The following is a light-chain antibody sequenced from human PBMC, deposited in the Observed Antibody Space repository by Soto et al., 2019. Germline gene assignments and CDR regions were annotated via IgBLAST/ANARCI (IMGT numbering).Light chain of an antibody. CDR1: QGINNY. Sequence: DIPLTQSPSFLSASVGDRVTITCRASQGINNYLAWYQQKPGKAPNLLIYAAYTLQNGVPSRFSGSGAGTEFTPTITNLQPEDFATYHCQQLKSYPITFGPGTKVD. CDR3: QQLKSYPIT. J-gene: IGKJ3*01. CDR2: AAY. V-gene: IGKV1-9*01.